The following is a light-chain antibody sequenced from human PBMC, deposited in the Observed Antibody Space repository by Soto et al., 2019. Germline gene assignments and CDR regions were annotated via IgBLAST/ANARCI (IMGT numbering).Light chain of an antibody. CDR3: QQYHDWYT. CDR2: GAT. V-gene: IGKV3-15*01. CDR1: QSVGSN. J-gene: IGKJ2*01. Sequence: EIVMTQSPATLSVSPGERATLSCRASQSVGSNLAWYQQKPGQAPRPLIYGATTRATDIPARFSGSGSGTEFTLTISSLQSEDFAVYYCQQYHDWYTFGQGTKLEI.